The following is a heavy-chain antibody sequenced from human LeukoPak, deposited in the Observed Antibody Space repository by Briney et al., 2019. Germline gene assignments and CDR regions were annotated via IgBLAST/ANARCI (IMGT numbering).Heavy chain of an antibody. CDR2: INPHSGDT. Sequence: ASVKVSCKASGYTFTDYYIHWVRQAPGQGLEWMGWINPHSGDTNYAQKFQGSVTMTRDTSISSAYMGMSRLGSDDTAVYYCARLSDSGTWNGNEVDYWGQGTLVTVSS. CDR3: ARLSDSGTWNGNEVDY. V-gene: IGHV1-2*04. D-gene: IGHD3-10*01. J-gene: IGHJ4*02. CDR1: GYTFTDYY.